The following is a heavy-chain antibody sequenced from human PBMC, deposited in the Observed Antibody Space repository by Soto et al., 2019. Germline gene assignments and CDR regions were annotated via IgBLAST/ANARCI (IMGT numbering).Heavy chain of an antibody. J-gene: IGHJ6*02. CDR1: GGSFIGYY. D-gene: IGHD3-10*01. V-gene: IGHV4-34*01. CDR3: ARLYYYGSGSYYYYYYGMDV. Sequence: SETLSLTCAVYGGSFIGYYCGFIRHPAFKWLEWIGEINHSGSTNYNPSLKSRVTISVDTSKNQFSLKLSSVTAADTAVYYCARLYYYGSGSYYYYYYGMDVWGQGTTVTVSS. CDR2: INHSGST.